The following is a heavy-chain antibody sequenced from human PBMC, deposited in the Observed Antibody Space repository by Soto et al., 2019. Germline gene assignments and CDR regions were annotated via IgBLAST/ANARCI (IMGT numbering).Heavy chain of an antibody. Sequence: PSETLSLTCAVSGGSVTSSNYYWSWIRQPPGKGLELIGYVYYSGRTNYNPSLKSRVIISVDTSKNQFSLKLSSVTAADTAVYYCARVRHSSGYYSAIDSWGQGSLVTVS. J-gene: IGHJ4*02. CDR1: GGSVTSSNYY. V-gene: IGHV4-61*01. CDR3: ARVRHSSGYYSAIDS. CDR2: VYYSGRT. D-gene: IGHD3-22*01.